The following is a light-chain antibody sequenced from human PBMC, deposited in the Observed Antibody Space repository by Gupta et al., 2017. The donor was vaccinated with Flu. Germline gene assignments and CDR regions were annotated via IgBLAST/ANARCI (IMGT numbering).Light chain of an antibody. Sequence: MTQSPSSLSASVGDRVTITSQAIQSRSSSLNWYQQKPGKAPNLLIYGAATLQGGVPSRFSGSGSGTDFTLTISSLQPEDFAIFYYQQSRTFGQGTKVEIK. CDR3: QQSRT. CDR2: GAA. V-gene: IGKV1-39*01. J-gene: IGKJ1*01. CDR1: QSRSSS.